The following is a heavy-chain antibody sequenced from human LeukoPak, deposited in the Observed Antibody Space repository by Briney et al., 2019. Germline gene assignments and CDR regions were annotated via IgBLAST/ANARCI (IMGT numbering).Heavy chain of an antibody. CDR3: AKMLLNYYDTSGGAFDI. V-gene: IGHV3-23*01. D-gene: IGHD3-22*01. CDR2: VSGSGVST. CDR1: GFTFSSYA. J-gene: IGHJ3*02. Sequence: GGSLRLSCAASGFTFSSYAMSWVRQAPGKGLEWVSAVSGSGVSTYYADSVKGRFTISRDNSKNTLYLQMHSLRAEDTAVYYCAKMLLNYYDTSGGAFDIWGQGTMVTVSS.